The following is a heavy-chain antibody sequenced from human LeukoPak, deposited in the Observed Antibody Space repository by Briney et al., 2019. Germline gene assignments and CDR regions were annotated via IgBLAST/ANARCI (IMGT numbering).Heavy chain of an antibody. CDR2: IIPIFGTA. D-gene: IGHD3-10*01. V-gene: IGHV1-69*05. Sequence: GASVKVSCKASGYTFTSYAMHWVRQAPGQGLEWMGGIIPIFGTANYAQKFQGRVTMTRDTSTSTVYMELSSLRSEDTAVYYCARVTGVWFGELLGDAFDIWGQGTMVTASS. CDR1: GYTFTSYA. CDR3: ARVTGVWFGELLGDAFDI. J-gene: IGHJ3*02.